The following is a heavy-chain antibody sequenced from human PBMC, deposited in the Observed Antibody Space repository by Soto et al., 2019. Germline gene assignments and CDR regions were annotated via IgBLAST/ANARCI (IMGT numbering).Heavy chain of an antibody. J-gene: IGHJ1*01. D-gene: IGHD3-22*01. V-gene: IGHV4-61*01. CDR2: IYYSGST. CDR1: GGSVSSGSYY. Sequence: SETLSLTCTVSGGSVSSGSYYWSWIRQPPGKGLEWIGYIYYSGSTNYNPSLKSRVTISVDTSKNQFSLKLSSVTAADTAVYYCAIEGSVYDSSGPFQHWGQGTRVTFSS. CDR3: AIEGSVYDSSGPFQH.